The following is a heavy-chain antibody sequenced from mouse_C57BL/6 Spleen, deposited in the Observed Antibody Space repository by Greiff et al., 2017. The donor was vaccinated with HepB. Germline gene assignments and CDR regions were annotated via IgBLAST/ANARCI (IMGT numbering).Heavy chain of an antibody. J-gene: IGHJ4*01. Sequence: DVMLVESGGGLVKPGGSLKLSCAASGFTFSDYGMHWVRQAPEKGLEWVAYISSGSSTIYYADTVKGRFTISRDNAKNTLFLQMTSLRSEDTAMYYCANYYGSSKGAMDYWGQGTSVTVSS. D-gene: IGHD1-1*01. CDR1: GFTFSDYG. CDR3: ANYYGSSKGAMDY. V-gene: IGHV5-17*01. CDR2: ISSGSSTI.